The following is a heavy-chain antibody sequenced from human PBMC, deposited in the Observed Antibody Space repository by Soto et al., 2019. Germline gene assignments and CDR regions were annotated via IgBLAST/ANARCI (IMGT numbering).Heavy chain of an antibody. CDR2: ISGSGGAT. CDR1: GFIPSSYA. Sequence: GGTLRLSXVVSGFIPSSYAMSWVRQAPGKGLEWASGISGSGGATSYADSVKGRFTISRDNSKNKLYLQMNSLSAEDTAIYYCAKDAIMVSRSFNHFDFWGQGALVTVSS. CDR3: AKDAIMVSRSFNHFDF. D-gene: IGHD2-8*01. J-gene: IGHJ4*02. V-gene: IGHV3-23*01.